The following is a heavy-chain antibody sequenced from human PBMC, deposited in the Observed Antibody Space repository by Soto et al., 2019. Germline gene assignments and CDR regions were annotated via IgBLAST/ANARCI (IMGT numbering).Heavy chain of an antibody. CDR2: IYYSGST. Sequence: QLQLQESGPGLVKPSETLSLTCTVSGGSISSSSYYWGWIRQPPGKGLEWIGSIYYSGSTYYNPSLKSRVTISVDTSKNQFSLKLSSVTAADTAVYYCAGNYYDSSGYYYDDDYWGQGTLVTVSS. V-gene: IGHV4-39*01. D-gene: IGHD3-22*01. CDR1: GGSISSSSYY. J-gene: IGHJ4*02. CDR3: AGNYYDSSGYYYDDDY.